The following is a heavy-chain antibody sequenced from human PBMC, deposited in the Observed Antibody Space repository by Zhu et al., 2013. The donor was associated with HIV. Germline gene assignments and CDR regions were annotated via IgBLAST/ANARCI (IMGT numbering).Heavy chain of an antibody. V-gene: IGHV3-30-3*01. CDR2: ISYDGSNK. CDR3: ASLPLGGYDFDDAFDI. J-gene: IGHJ3*02. D-gene: IGHD5-12*01. Sequence: VQLVESGGGVVQPGRSLRLSCAASGFTFSSYAMHWVRQAPGKGLEWVAVISYDGSNKYYADSVKGRFTISRDNSKNTLYLQMNSLRAEDTAVYYCASLPLGGYDFDDAFDIWGQGTMVTVSS. CDR1: GFTFSSYA.